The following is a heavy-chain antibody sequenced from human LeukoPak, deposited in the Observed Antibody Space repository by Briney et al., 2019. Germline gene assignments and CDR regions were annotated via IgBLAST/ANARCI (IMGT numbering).Heavy chain of an antibody. D-gene: IGHD3-16*01. CDR3: VRGSTLRHYQC. V-gene: IGHV4-39*01. CDR2: FYSSGST. Sequence: MSSETLSLTCTVSGASITSSGSYWGWIRQPPGRGLEWIGSFYSSGSTYYNPSLKSRVTISVDTSKIQFSLNLSSVTAADTAVYYCVRGSTLRHYQCWGQGTLVTVSS. CDR1: GASITSSGSY. J-gene: IGHJ4*02.